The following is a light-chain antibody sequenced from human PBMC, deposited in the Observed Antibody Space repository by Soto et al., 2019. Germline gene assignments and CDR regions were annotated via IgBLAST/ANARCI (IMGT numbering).Light chain of an antibody. V-gene: IGLV2-23*01. Sequence: QSALTQPASVSGSPGQSSTISCTGTSSDVGSYNLVSWYQQHPGKAPKLMIYEGSKRPSGVSNRFSGSKSGNTASLPISGLQAEDEADYYCCSYAGSSTVVFGGGTQLPVL. CDR1: SSDVGSYNL. CDR2: EGS. CDR3: CSYAGSSTVV. J-gene: IGLJ2*01.